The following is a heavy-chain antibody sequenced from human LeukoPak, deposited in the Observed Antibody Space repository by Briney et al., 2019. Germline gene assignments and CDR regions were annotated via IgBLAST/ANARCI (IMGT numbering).Heavy chain of an antibody. Sequence: GGSLRLSCAASGFTFSSYSMNWVRQAPGKGLEWVSSISSSSSYIYYADSVKGRFTISRDNAKNSLYLQMNSLRAEDTGVYYCARIGRDAFDIWGQGTMVTVSS. V-gene: IGHV3-21*01. J-gene: IGHJ3*02. CDR1: GFTFSSYS. CDR2: ISSSSSYI. CDR3: ARIGRDAFDI.